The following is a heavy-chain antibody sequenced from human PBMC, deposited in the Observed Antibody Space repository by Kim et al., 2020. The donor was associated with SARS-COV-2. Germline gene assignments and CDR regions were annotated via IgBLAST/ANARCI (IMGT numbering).Heavy chain of an antibody. J-gene: IGHJ6*02. CDR2: IIPIFGTA. D-gene: IGHD1-26*01. CDR3: ASLGHGAPVEYYYYGMDV. Sequence: SVKVSCKASGGTFSSYAISWVRQAPGQGLEWMGGIIPIFGTANYAQKFQGRVTITADESTSTAYMELSSLRSEDTAVYYCASLGHGAPVEYYYYGMDVWGQGTTVTVSS. CDR1: GGTFSSYA. V-gene: IGHV1-69*13.